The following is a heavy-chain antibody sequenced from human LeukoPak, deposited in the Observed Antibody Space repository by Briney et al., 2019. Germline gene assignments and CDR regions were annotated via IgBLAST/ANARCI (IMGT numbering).Heavy chain of an antibody. J-gene: IGHJ6*02. Sequence: SETLSLTCAVYGGSFSGYYWSWIRQPPGKGLEWIGGINHSGSTNYNPSLKSRVTISVDTSKNQFSLKLSSVTAADTAVYYCARGWGPEYSSSDYYYYGMDVWGQGTTVTVSS. CDR2: INHSGST. V-gene: IGHV4-34*01. CDR3: ARGWGPEYSSSDYYYYGMDV. CDR1: GGSFSGYY. D-gene: IGHD6-6*01.